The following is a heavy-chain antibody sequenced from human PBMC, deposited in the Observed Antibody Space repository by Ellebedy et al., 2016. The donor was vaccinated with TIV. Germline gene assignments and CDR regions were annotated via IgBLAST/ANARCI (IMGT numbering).Heavy chain of an antibody. D-gene: IGHD1-26*01. V-gene: IGHV5-51*01. CDR3: ARQGIGISFDV. CDR2: INPSDAGT. J-gene: IGHJ3*01. CDR1: GYSFTTNW. Sequence: GESLKISCKGSGYSFTTNWIGWVRQMPGKGLEWMAIINPSDAGTRYSPSFQGQVTLSVDKSVTTAYLQWSSLEASDTAMYYCARQGIGISFDVWGQGTIVTVSS.